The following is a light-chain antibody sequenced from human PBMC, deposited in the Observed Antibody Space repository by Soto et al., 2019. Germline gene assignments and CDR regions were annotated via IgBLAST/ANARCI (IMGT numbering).Light chain of an antibody. CDR1: SSNIGNNA. V-gene: IGLV1-36*01. CDR3: AAWDDSLNGYV. J-gene: IGLJ1*01. CDR2: YDD. Sequence: QSVLTQPPSVSGAPRQRVTISCSGSSSNIGNNAVNWYQQLPGKAPKLLIYYDDLLPSGVSDRFSGSKSGTSASLAISGLQSEDEADYYCAAWDDSLNGYVFGNGSKLTVL.